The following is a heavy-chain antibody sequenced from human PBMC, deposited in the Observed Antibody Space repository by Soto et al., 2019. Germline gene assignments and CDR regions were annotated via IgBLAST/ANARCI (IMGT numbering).Heavy chain of an antibody. V-gene: IGHV3-23*01. CDR1: GFTFSGYA. J-gene: IGHJ5*02. CDR2: VGVIGDGT. CDR3: AKDYGNSNDEVGWFDP. D-gene: IGHD5-18*01. Sequence: GGSLRLSCAASGFTFSGYAMSWVRQAPGKGLEWVATVGVIGDGTYYADSVKGRFTISRDNSKSMVSLQMNSLRAADTAVYYCAKDYGNSNDEVGWFDPWGQRTLVTVSS.